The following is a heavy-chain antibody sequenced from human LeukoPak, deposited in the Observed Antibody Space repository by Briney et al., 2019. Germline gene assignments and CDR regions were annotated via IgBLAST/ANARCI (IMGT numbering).Heavy chain of an antibody. V-gene: IGHV3-21*01. Sequence: GGSLRLSCAASGFTFSSYSMNWVRQAPGKGLEWVSSISRSSSYIYYADSVKGRFTISRDNAKNSLYLQMNSLRAEDTAVYYCARDPSSGWSPDAFDIWGQGTMVTVSS. CDR1: GFTFSSYS. J-gene: IGHJ3*02. CDR3: ARDPSSGWSPDAFDI. D-gene: IGHD6-19*01. CDR2: ISRSSSYI.